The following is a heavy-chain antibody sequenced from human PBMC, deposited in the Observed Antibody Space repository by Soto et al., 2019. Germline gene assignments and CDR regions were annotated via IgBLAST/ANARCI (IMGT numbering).Heavy chain of an antibody. J-gene: IGHJ4*02. CDR3: GRDPQGPSDY. V-gene: IGHV3-66*01. CDR2: IYSGAST. CDR1: GFTVSSNY. Sequence: GGSLRLSCAASGFTVSSNYMSWVRQAPGKGLEWVSVIYSGASTYYADSVKGRFTISRDNSKNTLYLQMNSLRAEDTAVYYCGRDPQGPSDYWGQGTLVTVSS.